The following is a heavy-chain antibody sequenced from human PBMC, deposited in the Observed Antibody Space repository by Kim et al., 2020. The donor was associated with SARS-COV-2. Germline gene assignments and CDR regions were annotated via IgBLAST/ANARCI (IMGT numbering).Heavy chain of an antibody. V-gene: IGHV3-21*01. Sequence: GGSLRLSCAASGFTFSSYSMNWVRQAPGKGLEWVSSISSSSSYIYYADSVKGRFTISRDNAKNSLYLQMNSLRAEDTAVYYCARALSRPEGYCTNGVCSKDGMDVWGQGTTVTVSS. CDR2: ISSSSSYI. CDR1: GFTFSSYS. CDR3: ARALSRPEGYCTNGVCSKDGMDV. D-gene: IGHD2-8*01. J-gene: IGHJ6*02.